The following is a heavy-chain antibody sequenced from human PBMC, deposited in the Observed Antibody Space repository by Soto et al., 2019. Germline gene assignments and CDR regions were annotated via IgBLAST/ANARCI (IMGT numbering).Heavy chain of an antibody. J-gene: IGHJ6*02. Sequence: EVQLVESGGGLVKPGGSLRLSCAASGFTFSSYSMNWVRQAPGKGLEWVSSISSSSSYIYYADSVKGRFTISRDNAKNSLYLQMNSLRAEDTAVYYCARVSGYCTNGVCYDITYYYYGMDVWGQGTTVTVSS. D-gene: IGHD2-8*01. CDR3: ARVSGYCTNGVCYDITYYYYGMDV. CDR1: GFTFSSYS. CDR2: ISSSSSYI. V-gene: IGHV3-21*01.